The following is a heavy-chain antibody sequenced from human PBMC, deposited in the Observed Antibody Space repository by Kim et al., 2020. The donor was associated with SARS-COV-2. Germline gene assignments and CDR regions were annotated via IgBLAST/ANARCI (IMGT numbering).Heavy chain of an antibody. Sequence: KYYADSVTGRFTISRDNSKNTLYLQMNSLRAEDTAVYYCARDRATHYFDYWGQGTLVTVSS. CDR2: K. D-gene: IGHD5-12*01. V-gene: IGHV3-30*01. CDR3: ARDRATHYFDY. J-gene: IGHJ4*02.